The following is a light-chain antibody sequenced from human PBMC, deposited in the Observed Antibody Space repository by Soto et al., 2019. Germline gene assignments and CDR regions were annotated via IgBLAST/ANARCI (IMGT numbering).Light chain of an antibody. Sequence: QSVLTQPPSASGSPGQSVTISCTGTSSDVGAYNYVSWYQQLPGKAPKLIIYEVSKRPSGVPDRFSGSKSGNTASLTVSGLQAEDEVDYSCPSYAGTYIFFYFSGTGTKFTVL. CDR1: SSDVGAYNY. CDR2: EVS. CDR3: PSYAGTYIFFYF. J-gene: IGLJ1*01. V-gene: IGLV2-8*01.